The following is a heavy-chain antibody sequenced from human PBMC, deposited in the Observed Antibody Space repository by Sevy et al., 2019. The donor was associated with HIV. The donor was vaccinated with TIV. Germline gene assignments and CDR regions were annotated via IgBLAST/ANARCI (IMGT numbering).Heavy chain of an antibody. CDR1: GFTFSNYA. CDR3: ARGGYYYDNAAYYALDS. D-gene: IGHD3-22*01. CDR2: IWSDGAYQ. J-gene: IGHJ4*02. V-gene: IGHV3-33*01. Sequence: GGSLRLSCAATGFTFSNYAMHWVRQAPGKAMEWVAIIWSDGAYQYHGDSVKGRFTISRDKSKNTLYLQMNNVRVEDPAVYYCARGGYYYDNAAYYALDSWGQGTLVTVSS.